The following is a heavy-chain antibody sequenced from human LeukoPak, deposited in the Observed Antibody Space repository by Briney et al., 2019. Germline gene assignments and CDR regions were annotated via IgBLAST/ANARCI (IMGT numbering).Heavy chain of an antibody. V-gene: IGHV4-34*01. D-gene: IGHD2-21*02. CDR1: GGSFSGYY. J-gene: IGHJ6*02. CDR3: ARGPGSSGDRSPGGMDV. Sequence: SETLSLTCAVYGGSFSGYYWSWLRQPPGKGLEWIGEINHSGSTNYNPSLTSRVTISVDTSKNQFSLKLSSVTAADTAVYYCARGPGSSGDRSPGGMDVWGQGTTVTVSS. CDR2: INHSGST.